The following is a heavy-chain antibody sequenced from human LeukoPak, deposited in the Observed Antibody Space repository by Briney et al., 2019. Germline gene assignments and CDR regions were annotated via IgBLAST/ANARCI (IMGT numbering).Heavy chain of an antibody. CDR1: GFTFDYYA. V-gene: IGHV3-23*01. D-gene: IGHD1-1*01. Sequence: GGSLRLSCAASGFTFDYYAMSWVRQAPGRGLEWVSSISGSGVSTYYADSVKGRFTISRDNSKNTLFLQMNSLRAEDTAVYFCAKKRTAIDYWGQGTVGTVSS. CDR2: ISGSGVST. CDR3: AKKRTAIDY. J-gene: IGHJ4*02.